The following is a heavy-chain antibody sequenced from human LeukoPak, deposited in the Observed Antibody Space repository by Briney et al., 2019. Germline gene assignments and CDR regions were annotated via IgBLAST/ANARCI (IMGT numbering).Heavy chain of an antibody. CDR1: GFTFSSYA. Sequence: PGGSLRLSCAASGFTFSSYAMSWVRQAPGKGLEWVSAISGSGGSTYYADSVKGRFTISRGNSENTLYLQMHSLRAEDTAVYYCAKRRYDSSGYFDYWGQGTLVTVSS. CDR3: AKRRYDSSGYFDY. D-gene: IGHD3-22*01. V-gene: IGHV3-23*01. J-gene: IGHJ4*02. CDR2: ISGSGGST.